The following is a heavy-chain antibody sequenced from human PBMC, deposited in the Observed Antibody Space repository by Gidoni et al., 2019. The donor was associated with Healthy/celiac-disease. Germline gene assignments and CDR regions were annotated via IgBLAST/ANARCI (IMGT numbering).Heavy chain of an antibody. D-gene: IGHD3-10*01. V-gene: IGHV3-13*04. Sequence: EVQLVESGGGLVQPGGSLRLSCAASGFTFRSYDMHWVRQATGKGLEWVSAIGTAGDTYYPGSVKGRFTISRENAKNSLYLQMNSLRAGDTAVYYCARGINYYGSDPHFDYWGQGTLVTVSS. CDR2: IGTAGDT. CDR1: GFTFRSYD. CDR3: ARGINYYGSDPHFDY. J-gene: IGHJ4*02.